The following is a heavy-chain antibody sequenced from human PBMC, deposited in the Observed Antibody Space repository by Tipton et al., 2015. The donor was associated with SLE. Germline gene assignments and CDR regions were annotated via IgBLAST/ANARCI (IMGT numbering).Heavy chain of an antibody. CDR1: GFTFDDYA. Sequence: QLVQSGGGLVQPGRSLRLSCAASGFTFDDYAMHWVRQAPGKGLEWVSGISWNSGSIGYADSVKGRFTISRDNAKNSLYLQMNSLRAEDTAVYYCARGEGTVTTLATWFDPWGQGTLVTVSS. J-gene: IGHJ5*02. V-gene: IGHV3-9*01. CDR2: ISWNSGSI. D-gene: IGHD4-17*01. CDR3: ARGEGTVTTLATWFDP.